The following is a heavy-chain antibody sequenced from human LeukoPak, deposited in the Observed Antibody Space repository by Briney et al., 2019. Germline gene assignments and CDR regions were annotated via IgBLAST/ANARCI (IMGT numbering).Heavy chain of an antibody. CDR1: GFTFSSYG. J-gene: IGHJ4*02. Sequence: QPGRSLRLSCAASGFTFSSYGMHWVRQPPGKGLELLAVIWYDGSNKYNADSVKGRFTISRDNSKNTLYLKLNSLRAEDTAVYYSAREHTSSWLDYWGQEPLLPVSS. V-gene: IGHV3-33*01. CDR2: IWYDGSNK. D-gene: IGHD6-13*01. CDR3: AREHTSSWLDY.